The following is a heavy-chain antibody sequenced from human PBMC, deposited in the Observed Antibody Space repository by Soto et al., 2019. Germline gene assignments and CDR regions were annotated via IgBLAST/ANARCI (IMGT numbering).Heavy chain of an antibody. Sequence: PGGSLRLSCAASGFTVSSNYMSWVRQAPGKGLEWVSVIYSGGSTYYADSVKGRFTISRDNSKNTLYLQMNSLRAEDTAVYYCARDHWVVTAIPPYYYYYGMDVWGQGTTVTVSS. V-gene: IGHV3-53*01. CDR3: ARDHWVVTAIPPYYYYYGMDV. CDR2: IYSGGST. D-gene: IGHD2-21*02. J-gene: IGHJ6*02. CDR1: GFTVSSNY.